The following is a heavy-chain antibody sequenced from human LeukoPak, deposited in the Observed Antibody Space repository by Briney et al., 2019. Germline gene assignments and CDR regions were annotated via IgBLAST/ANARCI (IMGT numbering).Heavy chain of an antibody. V-gene: IGHV4-59*01. Sequence: PSETLSLTCTVSGGSISSYYWTWIRQPPGKGLEWIGVIYNHGRTEYNPSLKSRVTISFYTSANEVSLKLRSVTAADTAVYYCARGLAGAHSGAIYSDLWGRGTVVTVSS. CDR1: GGSISSYY. CDR3: ARGLAGAHSGAIYSDL. CDR2: IYNHGRT. J-gene: IGHJ2*01. D-gene: IGHD1-26*01.